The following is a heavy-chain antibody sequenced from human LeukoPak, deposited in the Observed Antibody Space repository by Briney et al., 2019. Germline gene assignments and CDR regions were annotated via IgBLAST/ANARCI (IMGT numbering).Heavy chain of an antibody. CDR1: GFTFSSYA. Sequence: PGGSLRLSCAASGFTFSSYAMSWVRQAPGKGLEWVSAITGGGGSTYYADSVKGRFTISRDNSKNTLYLEMNSLRAEDTAVYDCAKGGVVAATPEYFQHWGPGTLVTVSS. CDR3: AKGGVVAATPEYFQH. D-gene: IGHD2-15*01. J-gene: IGHJ1*01. CDR2: ITGGGGST. V-gene: IGHV3-23*01.